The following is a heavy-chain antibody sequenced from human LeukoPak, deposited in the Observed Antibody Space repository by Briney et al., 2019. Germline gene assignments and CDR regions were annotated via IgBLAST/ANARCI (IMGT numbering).Heavy chain of an antibody. D-gene: IGHD1-26*01. J-gene: IGHJ4*02. Sequence: SETLSLTCTVSGGSISSSSYYWGWIRQPPGKGLEWIGSTYYRGSSYYNPSLKSRVTISVDTSKNQSSLKLSSVTAADTAVYYCASAGSYSVDYWGQGTLVTVSS. V-gene: IGHV4-39*01. CDR3: ASAGSYSVDY. CDR1: GGSISSSSYY. CDR2: TYYRGSS.